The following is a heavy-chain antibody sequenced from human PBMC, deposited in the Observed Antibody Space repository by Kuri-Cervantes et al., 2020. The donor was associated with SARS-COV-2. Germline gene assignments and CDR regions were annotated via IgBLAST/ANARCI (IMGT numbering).Heavy chain of an antibody. V-gene: IGHV3-21*01. Sequence: GGSLRLSCAASGFSFSAYGMCWVRQAPGKGLEWVSSISSSSSYIYYADSVKGRFTISRDNAKNSLYLQMNSLRAEDTAVYYCAREGELRAFDIWGQGTMVTVSS. J-gene: IGHJ3*02. CDR3: AREGELRAFDI. D-gene: IGHD1-26*01. CDR1: GFSFSAYG. CDR2: ISSSSSYI.